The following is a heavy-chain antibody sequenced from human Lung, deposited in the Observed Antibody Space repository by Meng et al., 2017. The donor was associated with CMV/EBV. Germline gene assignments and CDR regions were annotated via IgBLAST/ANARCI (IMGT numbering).Heavy chain of an antibody. D-gene: IGHD1-1*01. CDR2: IITIFGTP. CDR1: GDTFSRYA. CDR3: ARGGGSGTPTWKYYGMDV. Sequence: SVKVSXKASGDTFSRYAVSWVRQAPGQGLEWVGGIITIFGTPYYAQKFQGRVTITTDESTTTVYMELSSLRFEDTAVYYCARGGGSGTPTWKYYGMDVWGQGXTVTVSS. V-gene: IGHV1-69*05. J-gene: IGHJ6*02.